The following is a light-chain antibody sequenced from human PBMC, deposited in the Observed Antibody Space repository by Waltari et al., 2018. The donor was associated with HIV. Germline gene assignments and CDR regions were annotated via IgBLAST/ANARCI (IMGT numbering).Light chain of an antibody. CDR2: EVS. CDR1: SSDVGSHNL. Sequence: QSALTQPASVSGSPGQSITISCTGTSSDVGSHNLVSWSQQHPGKAPKLMIDEVSKRPSGVSNRFAGSKSGNTASLTISGLQAEDEADYYCCSYAGSSTYVCGTGTKVTVL. J-gene: IGLJ1*01. CDR3: CSYAGSSTYV. V-gene: IGLV2-23*02.